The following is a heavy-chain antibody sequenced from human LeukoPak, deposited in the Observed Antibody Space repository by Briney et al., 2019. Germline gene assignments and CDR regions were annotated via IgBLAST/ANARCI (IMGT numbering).Heavy chain of an antibody. V-gene: IGHV3-23*01. J-gene: IGHJ4*02. CDR1: GFTFSSYD. CDR3: AKSFSGSYLGAIDY. D-gene: IGHD1-26*01. CDR2: ITTSGGAT. Sequence: GGSLRLSCAASGFTFSSYDMRWVRQAPGKGVAWVSSITTSGGATYYADSAKGRFTISRENSKNTLYLQMNSLRAEDTAVYYCAKSFSGSYLGAIDYWGQGTLVTVSS.